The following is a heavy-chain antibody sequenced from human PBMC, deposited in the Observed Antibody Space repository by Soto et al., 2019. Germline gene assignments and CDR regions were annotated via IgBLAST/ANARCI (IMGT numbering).Heavy chain of an antibody. V-gene: IGHV3-15*01. J-gene: IGHJ4*02. CDR1: GFTFSNAW. CDR2: IKSKIDGGTT. Sequence: WGSLRLSCAASGFTFSNAWMSWVRQAPGKGLEWVGRIKSKIDGGTTDFAAPVKGRFTISRDDSKNTLFLQMNSLKTEDTAVYYCTTDDPINRYWGQGTLVTVSS. CDR3: TTDDPINRY.